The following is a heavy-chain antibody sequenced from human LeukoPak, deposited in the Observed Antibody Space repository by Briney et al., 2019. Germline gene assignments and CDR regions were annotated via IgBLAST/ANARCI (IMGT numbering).Heavy chain of an antibody. J-gene: IGHJ4*02. CDR1: GFTFSDYY. CDR2: ISSGGSTI. CDR3: AKGGKWPRFGPEY. D-gene: IGHD5-12*01. Sequence: GGSLRLSCAVSGFTFSDYYMSWIRQAPGKGLEWVSYISSGGSTISHADSVKGRFTISRDNAENSLYLQMNSLRAKDTAVYYRAKGGKWPRFGPEYWGQGTLVTVSS. V-gene: IGHV3-11*01.